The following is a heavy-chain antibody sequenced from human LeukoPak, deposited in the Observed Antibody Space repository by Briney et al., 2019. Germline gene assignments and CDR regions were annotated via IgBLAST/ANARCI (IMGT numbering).Heavy chain of an antibody. V-gene: IGHV1-8*03. D-gene: IGHD6-13*01. J-gene: IGHJ4*02. Sequence: ASVKVSCKASGYTFTSYDINWVRQATGQGLEWMGWMNPNSGNTAYAQKFQGRVTITRNTSISTAYMELSSLRSEDTAVYYCARAAAAGDHVYWGQGTLVTVSS. CDR3: ARAAAAGDHVY. CDR2: MNPNSGNT. CDR1: GYTFTSYD.